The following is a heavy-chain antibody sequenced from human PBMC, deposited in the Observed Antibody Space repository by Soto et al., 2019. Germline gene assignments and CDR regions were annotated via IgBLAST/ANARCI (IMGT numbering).Heavy chain of an antibody. Sequence: WGSLRLSCVASGLIFSSYAMHWVRQAPGNGLEWVSGISYSGGGTYYADSVKGRLTISRHNSKNTLYLQMSSLRAEDTAVYYCVKDKGSTVSPSEYYYNGMDVWGQGTTVTVSS. J-gene: IGHJ6*02. CDR2: ISYSGGGT. D-gene: IGHD4-17*01. CDR1: GLIFSSYA. V-gene: IGHV3-23*01. CDR3: VKDKGSTVSPSEYYYNGMDV.